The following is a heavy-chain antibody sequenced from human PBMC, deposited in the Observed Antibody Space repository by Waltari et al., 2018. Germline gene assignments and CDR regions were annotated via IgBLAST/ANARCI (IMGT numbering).Heavy chain of an antibody. CDR3: ARVERYCSGGSCYSEDYYYYGMDV. CDR2: INPNSGGT. Sequence: QVQLVQSGAEVKKPGASVKVSCKASGYTFTGYYMHWVRQAPGQGLAWMGRINPNSGGTNYEQKFQGRVTMTRDTSISTAYMELSRMRYDDTAVYYCARVERYCSGGSCYSEDYYYYGMDVWGQGTTVTVSS. D-gene: IGHD2-15*01. V-gene: IGHV1-2*06. J-gene: IGHJ6*02. CDR1: GYTFTGYY.